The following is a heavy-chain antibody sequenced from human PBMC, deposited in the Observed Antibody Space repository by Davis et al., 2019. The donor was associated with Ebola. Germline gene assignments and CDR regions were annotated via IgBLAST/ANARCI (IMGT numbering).Heavy chain of an antibody. CDR2: IKQGGSV. CDR3: ARDSGPSY. Sequence: GESLKISCAASGFSFTSYWMSWVRQAPGKGLEWVASIKQGGSVYYVDSVKGRFTISRDNAEKSLYLQMNGLRVEDTAVYYCARDSGPSYWGQGTLVTVSS. J-gene: IGHJ4*02. D-gene: IGHD3-16*01. V-gene: IGHV3-7*03. CDR1: GFSFTSYW.